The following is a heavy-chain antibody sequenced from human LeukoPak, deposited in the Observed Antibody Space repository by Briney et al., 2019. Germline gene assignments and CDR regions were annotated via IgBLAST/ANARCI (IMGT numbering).Heavy chain of an antibody. J-gene: IGHJ4*02. CDR2: ISYDGSNK. Sequence: GGSLRLSCAAPGFTFSSYGMHWVRQTPGKGLEWVAVISYDGSNKYYADSVKGRFTISRDNSKNTLYLQMNSLRPEDTAVFYCAKGPASGKYHPFDYWGQGTLVTVSS. CDR3: AKGPASGKYHPFDY. V-gene: IGHV3-30*18. CDR1: GFTFSSYG. D-gene: IGHD1-26*01.